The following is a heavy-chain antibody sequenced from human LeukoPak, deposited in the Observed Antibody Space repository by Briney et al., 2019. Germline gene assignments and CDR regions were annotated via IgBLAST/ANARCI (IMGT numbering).Heavy chain of an antibody. D-gene: IGHD3-10*01. J-gene: IGHJ4*02. CDR2: ISPSGDVT. Sequence: GGSLRLSCRASGFTFSGFGMSWVRQTPGKGLEWVSGISPSGDVTYYADSVKGRFTISRDNSKNTVYLQVISLTAEDTAVYYCAKDDAWLRFGEWSQGTLVTVSS. CDR3: AKDDAWLRFGE. CDR1: GFTFSGFG. V-gene: IGHV3-23*01.